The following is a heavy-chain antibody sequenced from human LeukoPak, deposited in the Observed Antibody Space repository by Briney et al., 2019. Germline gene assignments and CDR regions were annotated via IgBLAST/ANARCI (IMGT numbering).Heavy chain of an antibody. V-gene: IGHV3-48*03. J-gene: IGHJ3*02. D-gene: IGHD3-22*01. Sequence: GGSLRLSCAASGFTFSSYEMNWVRQAPGKGLEWVSYISSSGSTIYYADPVKGRCTISRDNLKNVLYLQMNSLKVEDTALYYCVRGLFLSGYLDAFDIWGQGTVVTVSS. CDR1: GFTFSSYE. CDR3: VRGLFLSGYLDAFDI. CDR2: ISSSGSTI.